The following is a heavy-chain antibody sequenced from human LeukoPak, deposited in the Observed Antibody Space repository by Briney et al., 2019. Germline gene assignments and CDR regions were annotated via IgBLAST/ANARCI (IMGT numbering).Heavy chain of an antibody. CDR1: GYTLTELS. V-gene: IGHV1-24*01. Sequence: ASVKVSCKVSGYTLTELSMHWVRQAPGKGLEWMGGFDPEDGETTYAQKFQGRVTMTEDTSTDTAYMELSSLRSEDTAVYYCATVGVLWFREGYFDYWGQGTLVTVSS. CDR2: FDPEDGET. CDR3: ATVGVLWFREGYFDY. D-gene: IGHD3-10*01. J-gene: IGHJ4*02.